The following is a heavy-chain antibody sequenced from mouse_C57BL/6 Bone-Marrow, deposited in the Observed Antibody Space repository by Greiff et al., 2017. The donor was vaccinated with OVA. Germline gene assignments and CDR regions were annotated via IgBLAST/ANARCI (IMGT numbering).Heavy chain of an antibody. V-gene: IGHV1-42*01. J-gene: IGHJ1*03. CDR1: GYSFTGYY. CDR3: ARGRYGSTYWYFDV. D-gene: IGHD2-10*02. CDR2: INPSTGGT. Sequence: EVKLVESGPELVKPGASVKISCKASGYSFTGYYMNWVKQSPEKSLEWIGEINPSTGGTTYNQKFKAKATLTVDKSSSTAYMQLKSLTSEDSAVYYCARGRYGSTYWYFDVWGTGTTVTVSS.